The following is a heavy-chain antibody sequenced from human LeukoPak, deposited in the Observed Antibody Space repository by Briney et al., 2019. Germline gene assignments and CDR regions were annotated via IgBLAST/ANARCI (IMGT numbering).Heavy chain of an antibody. CDR3: AKGLPLAAAGTVVAFDI. J-gene: IGHJ3*02. Sequence: GGSLRLSCAASGFTFISYAMSSVRQAPGKGLEWVSAISGSGGSTYYADSVKGRFTIYRDNSKNTLYLQMNSLRAEDTAVYYCAKGLPLAAAGTVVAFDIWGQGTMVTVSS. CDR2: ISGSGGST. D-gene: IGHD6-13*01. V-gene: IGHV3-23*01. CDR1: GFTFISYA.